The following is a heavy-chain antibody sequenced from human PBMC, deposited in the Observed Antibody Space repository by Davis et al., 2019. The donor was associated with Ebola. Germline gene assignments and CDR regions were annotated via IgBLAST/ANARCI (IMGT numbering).Heavy chain of an antibody. CDR3: AKDTDWYFLDY. Sequence: GESLKISCAASGFTVTNSYMSWVRQAPGKGLEWVSVIYSGGSTYYADSVKGRFTISRDNSKNTLYLQMNSLRAEDTAVYYCAKDTDWYFLDYWGQGTLVTVSS. CDR2: IYSGGST. D-gene: IGHD2-21*02. V-gene: IGHV3-53*05. CDR1: GFTVTNSY. J-gene: IGHJ4*02.